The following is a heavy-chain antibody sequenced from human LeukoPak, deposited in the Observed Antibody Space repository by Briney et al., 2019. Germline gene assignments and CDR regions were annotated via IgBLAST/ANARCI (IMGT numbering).Heavy chain of an antibody. J-gene: IGHJ6*02. CDR1: GFTFSSYA. CDR3: TRGPLGPRGGYHGMDV. CDR2: ISYDGNNK. Sequence: GGSLRLSCAASGFTFSSYAMHWVRQAPGKGLEWVAVISYDGNNKYYADSVKGRFTISRDNSKNTLYLQMNSLRAEDTAVYYCTRGPLGPRGGYHGMDVWGQGTTVTVSS. D-gene: IGHD3-16*01. V-gene: IGHV3-30-3*01.